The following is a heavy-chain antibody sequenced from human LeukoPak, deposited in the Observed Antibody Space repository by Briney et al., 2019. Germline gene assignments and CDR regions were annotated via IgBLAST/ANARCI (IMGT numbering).Heavy chain of an antibody. CDR3: ARGVDGYSYGYSFDY. V-gene: IGHV4-30-2*06. D-gene: IGHD5-18*01. Sequence: PSETLSLTCTVSGGSISSGGHSWSWIRQSPGKGLEWIGYIYHSGSTDYNPSLKSRVTISVDRSKNQFSLKLSSVTAADTAVYYCARGVDGYSYGYSFDYWGQGTLVTVSS. CDR1: GGSISSGGHS. CDR2: IYHSGST. J-gene: IGHJ4*02.